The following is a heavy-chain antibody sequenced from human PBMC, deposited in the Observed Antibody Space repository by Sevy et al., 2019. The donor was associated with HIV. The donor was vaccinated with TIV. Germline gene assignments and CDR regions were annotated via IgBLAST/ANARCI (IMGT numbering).Heavy chain of an antibody. CDR1: GFTLSTHV. Sequence: GGSLRLSCEVSGFTLSTHVMHWVRQAPGKGLDWVAVISYDESTKYYADSVKGRFTISRDNSKNSLFLQMKSLTPEDTAVYYCARDPRLYGDNVEGFDSWGQGTLVTV. D-gene: IGHD4-17*01. CDR2: ISYDESTK. CDR3: ARDPRLYGDNVEGFDS. J-gene: IGHJ4*02. V-gene: IGHV3-30*03.